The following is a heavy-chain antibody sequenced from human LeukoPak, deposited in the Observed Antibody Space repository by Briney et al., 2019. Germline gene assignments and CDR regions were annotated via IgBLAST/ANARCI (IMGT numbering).Heavy chain of an antibody. CDR2: IRYDGSDK. CDR3: AKDRVHYSGYDYFDP. D-gene: IGHD5-12*01. V-gene: IGHV3-30*02. J-gene: IGHJ5*02. CDR1: GFTFSSYG. Sequence: GGSLRLSCAASGFTFSSYGMHWVRQAPGKGLEWGAFIRYDGSDKNYADSVKGRFTISRDNSKNTLYLQMNSLRAEDTAVYYCAKDRVHYSGYDYFDPWGQGTLVTVSS.